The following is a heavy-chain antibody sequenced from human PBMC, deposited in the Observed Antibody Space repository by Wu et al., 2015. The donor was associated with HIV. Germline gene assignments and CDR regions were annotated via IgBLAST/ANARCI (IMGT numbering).Heavy chain of an antibody. CDR1: GYTFTDYY. J-gene: IGHJ4*02. CDR3: ARLQSLHGLYSNADY. V-gene: IGHV1-2*02. CDR2: INPNRGGT. D-gene: IGHD2-15*01. Sequence: QVHLLQSGAEVKKPGASVMVSCKASGYTFTDYYIYWVRQAPGQGLEWMGWINPNRGGTKYAQKFQGRVTLTRETAVTTAYMELNSLRSDDTAVYYCARLQSLHGLYSNADYWGQGTLVTVSS.